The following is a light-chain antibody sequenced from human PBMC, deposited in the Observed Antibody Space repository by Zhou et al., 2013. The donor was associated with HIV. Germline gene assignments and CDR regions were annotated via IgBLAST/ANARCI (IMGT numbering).Light chain of an antibody. CDR3: QQYNNWPPKWT. J-gene: IGKJ1*01. CDR2: GAS. CDR1: QSVGSN. V-gene: IGKV3-15*01. Sequence: EIVLTQSPGTLSLSPGERATLSCRASQSVGSNLVWYQQKPGQAPRLLIFGASTRATGIPARFSGSGSGTEFTLTISSMQSEDFAVYYCQQYNNWPPKWTFGQGTKVEIK.